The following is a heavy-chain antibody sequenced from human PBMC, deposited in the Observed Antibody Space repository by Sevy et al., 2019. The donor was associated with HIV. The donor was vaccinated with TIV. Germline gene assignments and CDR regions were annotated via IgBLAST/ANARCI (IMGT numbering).Heavy chain of an antibody. CDR1: GGSISEYY. V-gene: IGHV4-34*01. D-gene: IGHD7-27*01. CDR3: ARGRRMGIQLRKADY. CDR2: INYTGNT. Sequence: SETLSLTCGVFGGSISEYYWTWIRQSPGKGLEWIGEINYTGNTNDNPSLESRVTLSVDTSKNQFSLKLRSVTAADMAVYYRARGRRMGIQLRKADYWGQGTLVTVSS. J-gene: IGHJ4*02.